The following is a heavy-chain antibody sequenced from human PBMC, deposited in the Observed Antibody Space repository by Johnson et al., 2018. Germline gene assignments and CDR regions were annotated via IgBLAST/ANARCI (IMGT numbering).Heavy chain of an antibody. CDR2: IRSKAYGGTT. D-gene: IGHD5-18*01. CDR1: GFNFGDYA. Sequence: VQLVESGGGLVKPGRSLRLSCTASGFNFGDYAMSWFRQAPGKGLEWVGFIRSKAYGGTTEYAASVKGRFTITRDNSKSIAYPQMNSLKTEDTALYYCTRDGIVDTAMVEDDYYYYGMDVWGQGTTVTVSS. J-gene: IGHJ6*02. CDR3: TRDGIVDTAMVEDDYYYYGMDV. V-gene: IGHV3-49*05.